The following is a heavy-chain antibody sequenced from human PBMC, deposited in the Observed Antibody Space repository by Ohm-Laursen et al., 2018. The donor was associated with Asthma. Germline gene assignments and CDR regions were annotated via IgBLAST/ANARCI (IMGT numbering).Heavy chain of an antibody. V-gene: IGHV3-30-3*01. D-gene: IGHD2-15*01. CDR1: GFTFSSYA. Sequence: SLRLFCAASGFTFSSYAMHWVRQAPGKGLEWVAVISYDGSNKYYADSVKGRFTISRDNSKNTLYLQMNSLRAEDTAVYYCARGPGSCSGGSCYSDYWGQGTLVTVSS. CDR2: ISYDGSNK. J-gene: IGHJ4*02. CDR3: ARGPGSCSGGSCYSDY.